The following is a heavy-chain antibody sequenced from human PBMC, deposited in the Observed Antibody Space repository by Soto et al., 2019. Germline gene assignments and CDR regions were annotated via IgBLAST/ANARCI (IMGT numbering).Heavy chain of an antibody. CDR2: ISGSGGST. J-gene: IGHJ4*02. CDR3: AKSDCSSTSCLYYFDY. V-gene: IGHV3-23*01. CDR1: GFTFSSYA. D-gene: IGHD2-2*01. Sequence: QRLSCAASGFTFSSYAMSWVRQAPGKGLEWVSAISGSGGSTYYADSVKGRFTISRDNSKNTLYLQMNSLRAEDTAVYYCAKSDCSSTSCLYYFDYWGQGTLVTVSS.